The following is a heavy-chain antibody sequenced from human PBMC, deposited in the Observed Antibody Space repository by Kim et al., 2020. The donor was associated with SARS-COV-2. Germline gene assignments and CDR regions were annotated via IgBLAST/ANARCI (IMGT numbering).Heavy chain of an antibody. CDR2: IKSKADGGAI. J-gene: IGHJ6*02. V-gene: IGHV3-15*01. CDR3: TTAHYYDSGIAEGRMDV. Sequence: GGSLRLSCAASGFTFSNAWLTWVRQAPGKGLEWVGRIKSKADGGAIDYAVPVEGRFSISRDDSRNTVYLQMNSLKSDDTAVYYCTTAHYYDSGIAEGRMDVWGQGTTLTVSS. CDR1: GFTFSNAW. D-gene: IGHD3-10*01.